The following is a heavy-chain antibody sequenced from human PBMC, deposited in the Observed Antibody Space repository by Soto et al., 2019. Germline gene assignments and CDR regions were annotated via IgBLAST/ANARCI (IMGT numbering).Heavy chain of an antibody. Sequence: SETLSLTCTVSGGSISSTSYCWGWIRRPPGKGLEWIGNIYYSGSAYYNPSLESRVTISVDTSKNQFSLKVRSVTAADTALYYCARHPHSTVTPVRSWFDPWGQGTLVTVSS. CDR3: ARHPHSTVTPVRSWFDP. V-gene: IGHV4-39*01. J-gene: IGHJ5*02. CDR2: IYYSGSA. CDR1: GGSISSTSYC. D-gene: IGHD4-4*01.